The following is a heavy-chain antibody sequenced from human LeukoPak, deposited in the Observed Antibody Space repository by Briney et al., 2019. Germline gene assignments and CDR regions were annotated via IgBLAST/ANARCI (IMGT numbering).Heavy chain of an antibody. Sequence: GGSLRLSCVASGFTFSKCAMIWVRQAPGKGLEWVSTFKTKYNQVYYAESVRGRFTISTDNSRDTVFLQMNSLRADDTALYYCARSVPDYTRFDYWGQGALVTVSS. D-gene: IGHD4-11*01. V-gene: IGHV3-23*05. J-gene: IGHJ4*02. CDR2: FKTKYNQV. CDR3: ARSVPDYTRFDY. CDR1: GFTFSKCA.